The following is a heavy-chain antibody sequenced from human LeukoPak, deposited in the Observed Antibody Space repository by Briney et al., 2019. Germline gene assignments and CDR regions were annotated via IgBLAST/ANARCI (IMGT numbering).Heavy chain of an antibody. J-gene: IGHJ5*02. CDR3: ARVSEPSSSWYLSRLFDP. V-gene: IGHV4-39*07. CDR2: IYYSGST. Sequence: SETLSLTCTVSGGSISSSSYYWGWIRQPPGKGLEWIGSIYYSGSTYYNPSLKSRVTISVDTSKNQFSLKLSSVTAADTAVYYCARVSEPSSSWYLSRLFDPWGQGTLVTVSS. CDR1: GGSISSSSYY. D-gene: IGHD6-13*01.